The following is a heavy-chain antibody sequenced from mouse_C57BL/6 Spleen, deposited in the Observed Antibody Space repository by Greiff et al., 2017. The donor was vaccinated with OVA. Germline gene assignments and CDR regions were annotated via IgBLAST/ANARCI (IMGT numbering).Heavy chain of an antibody. D-gene: IGHD2-3*01. CDR1: GYSFTGYY. J-gene: IGHJ4*01. CDR2: INPSTGGT. Sequence: VQLKQSGPELVKPGASVKISCKASGYSFTGYYMNWVKQSPEKSLEWIGEINPSTGGTTYNQKFKAKATLTVDKSSSTAYMQLKSLTSEDSAVYYCAIYDGYFSYAMDYWGQGTSVTVSS. V-gene: IGHV1-42*01. CDR3: AIYDGYFSYAMDY.